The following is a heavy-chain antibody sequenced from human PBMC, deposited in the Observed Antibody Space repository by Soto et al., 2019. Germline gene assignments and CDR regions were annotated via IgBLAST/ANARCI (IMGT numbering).Heavy chain of an antibody. V-gene: IGHV1-69*13. J-gene: IGHJ4*01. D-gene: IGHD3-9*01. CDR3: ARSGPKYDILTGYYYWRGPGYFDY. CDR1: GGTFSSYA. CDR2: IIPIFGTA. Sequence: SVKVSCKASGGTFSSYAISWVRQAPGQGLEWMGGIIPIFGTANYAQKFQGRVTITADESTSTAYMELSSLRSEDTAVYYCARSGPKYDILTGYYYWRGPGYFDYWGQ.